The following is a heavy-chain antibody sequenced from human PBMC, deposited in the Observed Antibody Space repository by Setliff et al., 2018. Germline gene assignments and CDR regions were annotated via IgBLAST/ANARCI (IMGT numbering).Heavy chain of an antibody. CDR1: GYSIGSGFS. CDR2: ILFSGDT. Sequence: NPSETLSLTCAVSGYSIGSGFSWVWIRQSPGRGFEWIGRILFSGDTYYSPSLSSRVTMSLDRSKNQFSLNLTSVTAADTAIYFCARDNRARQNMDVWGKGTTVTVSS. CDR3: ARDNRARQNMDV. V-gene: IGHV4-38-2*02. D-gene: IGHD3-10*01. J-gene: IGHJ6*03.